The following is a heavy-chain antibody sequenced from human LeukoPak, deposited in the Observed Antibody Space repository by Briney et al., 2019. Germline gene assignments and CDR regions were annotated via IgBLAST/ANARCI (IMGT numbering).Heavy chain of an antibody. CDR3: ARDRGVDESDY. J-gene: IGHJ4*02. CDR1: GYTFTGYY. D-gene: IGHD3-10*01. CDR2: LNPNNGGT. V-gene: IGHV1-2*02. Sequence: ASVKVSCKASGYTFTGYYIHWVRQAPGQGLEWMGWLNPNNGGTNRAQKFQGRVTMTRDTSISTAYTELSGLRPEDTAMYYCARDRGVDESDYWGQGTPVTVSS.